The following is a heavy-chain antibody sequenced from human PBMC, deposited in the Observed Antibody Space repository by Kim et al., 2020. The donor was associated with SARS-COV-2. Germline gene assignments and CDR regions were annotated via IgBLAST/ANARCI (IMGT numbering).Heavy chain of an antibody. CDR1: GFTFSSYG. J-gene: IGHJ6*02. V-gene: IGHV3-33*01. CDR2: IWYDGSNK. Sequence: GGSLRLSCAASGFTFSSYGMHWVRQAPGKGLEWVAVIWYDGSNKYYADSVKGRFTISRDNSKNTLYLQMNSLRAEDTAVYYCARVYHRRPYYGMDVWGQGTTVTVSS. CDR3: ARVYHRRPYYGMDV. D-gene: IGHD2-2*01.